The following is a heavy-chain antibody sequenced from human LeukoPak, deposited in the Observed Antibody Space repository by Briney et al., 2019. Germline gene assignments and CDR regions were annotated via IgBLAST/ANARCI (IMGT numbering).Heavy chain of an antibody. CDR2: ISYDGSNK. D-gene: IGHD1-26*01. V-gene: IGHV3-30*04. Sequence: PGRSLRLSCAASVFTFSSYAMHWVRQAPGKRLEWVAVISYDGSNKYYADSVKGRFTISRDNSKNTLYLQMNSLRAEDTAVYYCARDGVGATGPFDYWGQGTLVTVSS. J-gene: IGHJ4*02. CDR1: VFTFSSYA. CDR3: ARDGVGATGPFDY.